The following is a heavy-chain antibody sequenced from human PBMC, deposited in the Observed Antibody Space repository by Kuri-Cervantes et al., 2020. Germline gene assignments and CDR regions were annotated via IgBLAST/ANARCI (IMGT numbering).Heavy chain of an antibody. CDR3: ASTLLLSFGDKNVGAFDI. J-gene: IGHJ3*02. CDR2: IYHSGGT. CDR1: GGSISSSSYY. D-gene: IGHD3-10*01. V-gene: IGHV4-39*07. Sequence: SETLSLTCTVSGGSISSSSYYWGWIRQPPGKGLEWIGSIYHSGGTYYNPSLKSRVTISVDRSKNQSSPKLSSVTAADTAVYYCASTLLLSFGDKNVGAFDIWGQGTMVTVSS.